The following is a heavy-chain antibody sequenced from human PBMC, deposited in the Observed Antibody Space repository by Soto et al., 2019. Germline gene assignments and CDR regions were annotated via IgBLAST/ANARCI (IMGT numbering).Heavy chain of an antibody. CDR2: IYWDDDE. D-gene: IGHD3-10*01. V-gene: IGHV2-5*02. CDR3: AHQTYYYGSGTIDV. J-gene: IGHJ6*02. Sequence: QITLKESGPTLLKPTQTLTLTCTFSGFSLSTSGVGVVWIRQPPGKALQWLALIYWDDDERFSPSLRNRLTITKDTSKNHVVLKMTNMDPVDTATYYCAHQTYYYGSGTIDVWGQGTTVTVSS. CDR1: GFSLSTSGVG.